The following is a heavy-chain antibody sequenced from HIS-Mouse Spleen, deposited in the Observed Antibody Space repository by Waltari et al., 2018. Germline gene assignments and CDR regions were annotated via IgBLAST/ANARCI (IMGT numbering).Heavy chain of an antibody. CDR1: GYSISSGYY. J-gene: IGHJ2*01. Sequence: QVQLQESGPGLVKPSETLSLTCTVSGYSISSGYYWGWIRQPPGKGLEWIGSIYHSGRTYYNRSLKRRVTISVDTSKNQFSLKLSSVTAADTAVYYCARSAPVVRGVIITTYWYFDLWGRGTLVTVSS. V-gene: IGHV4-38-2*02. D-gene: IGHD3-10*01. CDR3: ARSAPVVRGVIITTYWYFDL. CDR2: IYHSGRT.